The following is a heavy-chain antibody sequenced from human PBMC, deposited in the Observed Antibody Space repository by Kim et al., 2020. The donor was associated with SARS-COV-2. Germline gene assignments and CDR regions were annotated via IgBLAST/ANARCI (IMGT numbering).Heavy chain of an antibody. D-gene: IGHD4-17*01. Sequence: IYAQKFQGRVTMTEDTSTDTAYMELSSLRSEDTAVYYCATRGYGDQLLGYWGQGTLVTVSS. J-gene: IGHJ4*02. V-gene: IGHV1-24*01. CDR3: ATRGYGDQLLGY.